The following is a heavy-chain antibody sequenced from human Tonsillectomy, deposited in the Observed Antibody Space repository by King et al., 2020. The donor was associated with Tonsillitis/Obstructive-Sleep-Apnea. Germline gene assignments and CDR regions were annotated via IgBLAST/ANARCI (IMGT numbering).Heavy chain of an antibody. CDR3: ASHPYHYDSNGYYNWFDP. CDR2: IYYSGST. V-gene: IGHV4-39*01. Sequence: QLQESGPGLVKPSETLSLTCTVSGGSISSSNNYWGWIRQPPGKGLEWIGSIYYSGSTYYNPSLKSRVTISVDTSKKQFSLKLSSVTAADTAVYYCASHPYHYDSNGYYNWFDPWGQGTLVTVSS. D-gene: IGHD3-22*01. CDR1: GGSISSSNNY. J-gene: IGHJ5*02.